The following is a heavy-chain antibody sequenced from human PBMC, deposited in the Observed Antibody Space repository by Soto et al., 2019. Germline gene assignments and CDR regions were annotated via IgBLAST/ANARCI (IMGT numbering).Heavy chain of an antibody. CDR2: ISWNSGSI. CDR3: AKDKGGISPSPSFGY. V-gene: IGHV3-9*01. Sequence: GGSLRLSCAASGFTFDDYAMHWVRQAPGKGLEWVSGISWNSGSIGYADSVKGRFTISRDNAKNSLYLQMNSLRAEDTALYYCAKDKGGISPSPSFGYWGQGTLVTVSS. J-gene: IGHJ4*02. D-gene: IGHD2-15*01. CDR1: GFTFDDYA.